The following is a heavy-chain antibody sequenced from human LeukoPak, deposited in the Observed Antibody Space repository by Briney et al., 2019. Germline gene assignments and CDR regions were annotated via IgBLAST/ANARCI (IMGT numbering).Heavy chain of an antibody. Sequence: SETLSLTCTVSGGSISSISYYWGWIRQPPGKGLEWIGSIYYSGSPYYNPSLKSRVTISVDTSKNQFSLKLSSVTAADTAVYYCARHWLNYYDSSGYYDYWGQGTLVTVSS. D-gene: IGHD3-22*01. CDR3: ARHWLNYYDSSGYYDY. V-gene: IGHV4-39*01. J-gene: IGHJ4*02. CDR1: GGSISSISYY. CDR2: IYYSGSP.